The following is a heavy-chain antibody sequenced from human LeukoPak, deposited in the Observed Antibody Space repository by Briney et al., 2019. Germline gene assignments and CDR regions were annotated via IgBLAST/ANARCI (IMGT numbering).Heavy chain of an antibody. D-gene: IGHD1-26*01. CDR2: INAYNGNT. J-gene: IGHJ4*02. CDR1: GYTFTSYG. Sequence: ASVKVSCKASGYTFTSYGINWVRQAPGQGLEWMGWINAYNGNTNYAQKLQGRVTMTTDTSTSTAYMELRNLRSDDTAVYYFSRRGSNSGSYYVFVYWGQGTLVTVSA. CDR3: SRRGSNSGSYYVFVY. V-gene: IGHV1-18*01.